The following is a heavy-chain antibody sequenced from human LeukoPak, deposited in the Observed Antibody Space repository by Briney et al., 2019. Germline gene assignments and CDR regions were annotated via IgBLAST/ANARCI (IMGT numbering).Heavy chain of an antibody. CDR3: ATAVGIAAAGAYYFDY. D-gene: IGHD6-13*01. Sequence: GASVKVSCKVSGYTLTELSMHWVRQAPGKGLEWMGGFDPEDGETIYAQKFQGRVTMTEDTSTDTAYMELSSLRSEDTAVYYCATAVGIAAAGAYYFDYWGQGTLVTVAS. V-gene: IGHV1-24*01. J-gene: IGHJ4*02. CDR2: FDPEDGET. CDR1: GYTLTELS.